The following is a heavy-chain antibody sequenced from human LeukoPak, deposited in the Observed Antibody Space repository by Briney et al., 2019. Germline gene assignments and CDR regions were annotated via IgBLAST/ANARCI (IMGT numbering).Heavy chain of an antibody. CDR2: IIPIFGTA. Sequence: GASVKVSCKASGYTFTGYYMHWVRQAPGQGLEWMGGIIPIFGTANYAQKFQGRVTITTDESTSTAYMELSSLRSEDTAVYYCARVIGAPSRYYFDYWGQGTLVTVSS. J-gene: IGHJ4*02. CDR1: GYTFTGYY. V-gene: IGHV1-69*05. D-gene: IGHD5-12*01. CDR3: ARVIGAPSRYYFDY.